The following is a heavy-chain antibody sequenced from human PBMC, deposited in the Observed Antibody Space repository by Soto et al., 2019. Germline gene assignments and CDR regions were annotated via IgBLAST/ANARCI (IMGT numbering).Heavy chain of an antibody. CDR3: VVWGYFDWLTGIHYYYGMDV. CDR1: GFTFGDYG. Sequence: GGSLRLSCSTSGFTFGDYGMTWFRQAPGKGLEWVGLIRSKSYGKTTEYAASATDRFTISRDDSKSIAYLQMNSLKADDTAVYYCVVWGYFDWLTGIHYYYGMDVWGQETTVTVSS. J-gene: IGHJ6*02. D-gene: IGHD3-9*01. V-gene: IGHV3-49*03. CDR2: IRSKSYGKTT.